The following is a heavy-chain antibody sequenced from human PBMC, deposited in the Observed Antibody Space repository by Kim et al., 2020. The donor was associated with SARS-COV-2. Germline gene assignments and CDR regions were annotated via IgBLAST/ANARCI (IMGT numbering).Heavy chain of an antibody. D-gene: IGHD3-16*01. CDR3: ARTLGKFGRYYYYGMDV. J-gene: IGHJ6*02. V-gene: IGHV3-30*01. Sequence: GKGRFTISTDNSKKTLYLQMNSLRAEDTAVYYCARTLGKFGRYYYYGMDVWGQGTTVTVSS.